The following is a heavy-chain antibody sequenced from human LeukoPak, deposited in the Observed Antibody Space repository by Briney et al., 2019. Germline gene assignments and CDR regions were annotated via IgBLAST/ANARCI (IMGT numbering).Heavy chain of an antibody. V-gene: IGHV3-23*01. J-gene: IGHJ4*02. D-gene: IGHD6-19*01. CDR2: ISGSGGST. Sequence: GGSLRLSCAASGFTFSSYAMSWVRQAPGKGLEWVSAISGSGGSTYYADSVRGRFTISRDNSKNTLYLLMNSLRAEDTAVYYCATSGWWGYFDYWGQGTLVTVSS. CDR1: GFTFSSYA. CDR3: ATSGWWGYFDY.